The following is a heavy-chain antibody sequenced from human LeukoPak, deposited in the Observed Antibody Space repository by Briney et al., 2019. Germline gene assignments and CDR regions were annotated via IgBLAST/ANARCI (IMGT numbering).Heavy chain of an antibody. D-gene: IGHD2-2*03. V-gene: IGHV4-59*12. Sequence: SETLSLTCTVSGGSLSTYYWSWIRQPQGKGLEWIGYIYYRGSTTYNPSLKSRVTISVDTSKNQFSLNLTSVTAADTAVYYCARVGLDIVVVPAAPGHYYYYMDVWGKGTTVTVSS. CDR2: IYYRGST. CDR3: ARVGLDIVVVPAAPGHYYYYMDV. CDR1: GGSLSTYY. J-gene: IGHJ6*03.